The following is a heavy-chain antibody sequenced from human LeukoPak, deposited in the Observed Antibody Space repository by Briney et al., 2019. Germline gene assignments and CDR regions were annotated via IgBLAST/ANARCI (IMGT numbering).Heavy chain of an antibody. Sequence: GESLKISCKGSGYSFTSYWIGWVRQMPGKGLEWMGIIYPADSDIRYRPSVQGQVTISVDKSINTAYLQWSSLKASDTAMYYCARQERWLQWDYSPFDCWGQGTLVTVSS. CDR3: ARQERWLQWDYSPFDC. CDR2: IYPADSDI. CDR1: GYSFTSYW. D-gene: IGHD5-24*01. J-gene: IGHJ4*02. V-gene: IGHV5-51*01.